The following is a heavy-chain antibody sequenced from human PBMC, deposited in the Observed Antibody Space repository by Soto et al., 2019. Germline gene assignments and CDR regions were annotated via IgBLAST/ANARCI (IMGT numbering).Heavy chain of an antibody. V-gene: IGHV1-18*01. J-gene: IGHJ5*02. Sequence: ASVKVSCKASGYTFTSYGISWVRQAPGQGLEWMGWISAYNGNTNYAQKLQGRVTMTTDTSTSTAYMELRSLRSDDTAVYYCARDVLRYYDWLFHHNWFERLGQRTLVNGSS. D-gene: IGHD3-9*01. CDR1: GYTFTSYG. CDR2: ISAYNGNT. CDR3: ARDVLRYYDWLFHHNWFER.